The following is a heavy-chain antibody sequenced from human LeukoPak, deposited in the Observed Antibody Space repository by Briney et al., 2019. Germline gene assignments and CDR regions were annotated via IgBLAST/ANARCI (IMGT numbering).Heavy chain of an antibody. CDR1: GDSISGYF. CDR2: IYYTGAT. CDR3: ARSYYDSGNPTPGT. Sequence: SETLSLTCTVSGDSISGYFWDWIRQPPGKGLEWIGYIYYTGATYYNPSLKSRVTVSIDTSKNQFSLKLTSVTAADTAVYYCARSYYDSGNPTPGTWGQGTLVTVSS. V-gene: IGHV4-59*08. D-gene: IGHD3-10*01. J-gene: IGHJ4*02.